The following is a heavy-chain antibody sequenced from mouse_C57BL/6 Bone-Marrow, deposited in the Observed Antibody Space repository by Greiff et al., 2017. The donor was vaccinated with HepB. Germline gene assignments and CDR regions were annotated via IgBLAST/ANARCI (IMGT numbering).Heavy chain of an antibody. Sequence: QVQLQQSGAELARPGASVKLSCKASGYTFTSYGISWVKQRTGQGLEWIGEIYPRSGNTYYNEKFKGKATLTADKSSSTAYMELRSLTSEDSAVYFCARERGYYGSSYYWFAYWGQGTLVTVSA. V-gene: IGHV1-81*01. J-gene: IGHJ3*01. CDR1: GYTFTSYG. D-gene: IGHD1-1*01. CDR2: IYPRSGNT. CDR3: ARERGYYGSSYYWFAY.